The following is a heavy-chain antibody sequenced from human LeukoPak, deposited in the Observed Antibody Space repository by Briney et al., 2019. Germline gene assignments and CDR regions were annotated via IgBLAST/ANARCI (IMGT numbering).Heavy chain of an antibody. D-gene: IGHD3-22*01. CDR2: IKQDGSEK. J-gene: IGHJ4*02. CDR1: GFTFSSNW. CDR3: ARTYYDSSGYETLFDY. Sequence: GGALRLSCAASGFTFSSNWMSWVRQAPGKGLEWVANIKQDGSEKYYVDSVKGRFTISRDNAKNSLYLQMNRLRAEDTAVYYCARTYYDSSGYETLFDYWGQGTLVTVSS. V-gene: IGHV3-7*01.